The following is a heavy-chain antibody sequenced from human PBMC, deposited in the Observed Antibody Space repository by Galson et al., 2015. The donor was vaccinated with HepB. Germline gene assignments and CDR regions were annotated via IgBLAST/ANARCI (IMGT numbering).Heavy chain of an antibody. V-gene: IGHV6-1*01. J-gene: IGHJ6*02. Sequence: CAISGDSVSSNSAAWNWIRESPSRGLEWLGRTYYRAKWYNDYAVSVRGRITINPDTSRNQFYLQLNSVTPEDTAVYYCARVAGTIYYYGMDVWGQGTTVTVSS. D-gene: IGHD2-15*01. CDR3: ARVAGTIYYYGMDV. CDR1: GDSVSSNSAA. CDR2: TYYRAKWYN.